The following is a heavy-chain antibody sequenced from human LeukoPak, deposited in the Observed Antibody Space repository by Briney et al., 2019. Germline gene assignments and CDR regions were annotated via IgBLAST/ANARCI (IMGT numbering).Heavy chain of an antibody. CDR2: INSNGGST. CDR1: GFTFSDYG. Sequence: PGGSLRLSCAASGFTFSDYGMSWVRQTPGKGLEWVAGINSNGGSTGYAVSVRGRFIISRDDADNSLHLHMHSLRAEDTAFYYCVRSFNTYGYPTGYWGQGTLVTVSS. V-gene: IGHV3-20*04. CDR3: VRSFNTYGYPTGY. D-gene: IGHD5-18*01. J-gene: IGHJ4*02.